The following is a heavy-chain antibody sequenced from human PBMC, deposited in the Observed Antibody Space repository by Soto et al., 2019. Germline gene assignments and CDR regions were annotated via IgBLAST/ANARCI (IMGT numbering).Heavy chain of an antibody. J-gene: IGHJ4*02. CDR1: GYSFTSYW. CDR3: ARLVDIVATMDY. D-gene: IGHD5-12*01. CDR2: IIPILGIA. Sequence: KISCKGSGYSFTSYWISWVRQAPGQGLEWMGRIIPILGIANYAQKFQGRVTITADKSTSTAYMELSSLRSEDTAVYYCARLVDIVATMDYWGQGTLVTVSS. V-gene: IGHV1-69*02.